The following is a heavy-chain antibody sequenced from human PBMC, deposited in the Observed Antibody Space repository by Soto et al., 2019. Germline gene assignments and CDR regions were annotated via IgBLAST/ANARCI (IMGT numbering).Heavy chain of an antibody. CDR2: INSRGGST. J-gene: IGHJ4*02. D-gene: IGHD2-2*01. Sequence: PGGSLRLSCAASGFTFSSYAMSWVRQAPGKGLEWVSAINSRGGSTYYADSVKGRFTISRDSSKNTLYLQMNSLRAEDTAVYYCAKDRSSTSRYAFAYWGQGTLVTVSS. CDR1: GFTFSSYA. V-gene: IGHV3-23*01. CDR3: AKDRSSTSRYAFAY.